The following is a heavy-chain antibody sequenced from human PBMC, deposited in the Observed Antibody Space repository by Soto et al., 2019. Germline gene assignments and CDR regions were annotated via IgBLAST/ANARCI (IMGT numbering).Heavy chain of an antibody. V-gene: IGHV1-69*08. J-gene: IGHJ4*02. CDR3: ARDSGYCSGGSCHIEGPIDY. D-gene: IGHD2-15*01. Sequence: QVQLVQSGAEVKKPGSSVKVSCKASGGTFSSYTISWVRQAPGQGLEWMGRIIPILGIANYAQKFQGRVTITADKSTSTAYMELSRLRSEDTAVYYGARDSGYCSGGSCHIEGPIDYWGQGTLVTVSS. CDR2: IIPILGIA. CDR1: GGTFSSYT.